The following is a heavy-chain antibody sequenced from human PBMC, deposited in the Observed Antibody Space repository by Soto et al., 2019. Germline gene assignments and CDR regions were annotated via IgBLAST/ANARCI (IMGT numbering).Heavy chain of an antibody. CDR3: ARNSTRSKRGYYYYCGMDV. Sequence: SETLSLTCTVSGGSISSYYWSWIRQPAGKGLEWIGRIYTSGSTNYNPSLKSRVTMSVDTSKNQFSLKLSSVTAADTAVYYCARNSTRSKRGYYYYCGMDVWGQGTTVTVS. CDR1: GGSISSYY. J-gene: IGHJ6*02. CDR2: IYTSGST. D-gene: IGHD1-26*01. V-gene: IGHV4-4*07.